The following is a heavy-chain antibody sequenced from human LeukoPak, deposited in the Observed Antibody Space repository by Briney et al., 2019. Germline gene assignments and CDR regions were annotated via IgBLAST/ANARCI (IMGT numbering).Heavy chain of an antibody. Sequence: ASVEVSCKASGYTFTGYYMHWVRQAPGQGLEWMGWINPNSGSTNYAQKFQGRVTMTRDTSISTAYMEVSSLRSDDTAVYYCARGGDIASRPFDYWGQGTLVTVSS. V-gene: IGHV1-2*02. CDR1: GYTFTGYY. J-gene: IGHJ4*02. CDR2: INPNSGST. CDR3: ARGGDIASRPFDY. D-gene: IGHD6-6*01.